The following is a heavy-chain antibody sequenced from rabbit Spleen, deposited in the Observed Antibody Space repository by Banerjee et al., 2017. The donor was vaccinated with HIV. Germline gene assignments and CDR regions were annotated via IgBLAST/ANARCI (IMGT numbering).Heavy chain of an antibody. CDR1: GFDFTNYG. J-gene: IGHJ6*01. Sequence: QVVESGGGLVQPGESLTLSCKASGFDFTNYGMSWVRQAPGKELEWIGYIDPVFGSTYYASWVNGRFTMSSHNAQNTLYLQLNSLTGADTATYFWARVAAGSSSGYYLSVYGMDLWGQGTLVTVS. CDR2: IDPVFGST. V-gene: IGHV1S47*01. CDR3: ARVAAGSSSGYYLSVYGMDL. D-gene: IGHD1-1*01.